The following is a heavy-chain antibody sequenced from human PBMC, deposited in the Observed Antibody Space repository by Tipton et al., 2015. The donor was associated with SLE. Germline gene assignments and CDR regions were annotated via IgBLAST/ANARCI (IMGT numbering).Heavy chain of an antibody. Sequence: TLSLTCTVSGGSISRFYWSWIRQPPGKGLEWIGHIYDDGSTNSNPSLRSRLTISVDTSKNQFSLKLSSVTAADTAVYYCARGIAAAFYYWGQGTLVTVSS. CDR3: ARGIAAAFYY. CDR2: IYDDGST. CDR1: GGSISRFY. J-gene: IGHJ4*02. D-gene: IGHD6-13*01. V-gene: IGHV4-59*12.